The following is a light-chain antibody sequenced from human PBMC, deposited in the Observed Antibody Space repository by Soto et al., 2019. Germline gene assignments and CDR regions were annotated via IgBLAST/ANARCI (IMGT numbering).Light chain of an antibody. V-gene: IGKV1-39*01. Sequence: DIQMTHSPSSLSASVGDRVTITCRASQSISSYLNWYQQKPGKAPKLLIYAASSLQSGVPSRFSGSGSGTDFTLTISSLQPEDFATYYCQQLHGYPITFGQGTRLEIK. CDR3: QQLHGYPIT. CDR1: QSISSY. J-gene: IGKJ5*01. CDR2: AAS.